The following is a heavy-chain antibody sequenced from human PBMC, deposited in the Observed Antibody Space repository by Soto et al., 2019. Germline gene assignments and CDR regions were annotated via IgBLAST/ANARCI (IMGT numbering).Heavy chain of an antibody. CDR1: GGPISSSSYY. J-gene: IGHJ6*02. D-gene: IGHD4-17*01. CDR3: RVWDGDASFYYYYGMDV. V-gene: IGHV4-39*01. CDR2: IYYSGST. Sequence: SETLSLTCTVSGGPISSSSYYWGWIRQPPGKGLEWIGSIYYSGSTYYNPSLKSRVTISVDTSKNQFSLKLSSVTAADTAVYYCRVWDGDASFYYYYGMDVWGQGTTVTVSS.